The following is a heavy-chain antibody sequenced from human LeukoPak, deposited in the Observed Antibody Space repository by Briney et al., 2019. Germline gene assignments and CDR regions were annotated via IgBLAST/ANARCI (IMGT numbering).Heavy chain of an antibody. V-gene: IGHV3-23*01. CDR3: AKGVWELLYDY. Sequence: PGGSLRLSCAASGFTFASYAMTWVRQAPGKGLEWVSAISVSGDSTCYADSVKGRFTISRDNSKNTLYLQMNSLRAEDTAVYYCAKGVWELLYDYWGQGTLVTVSS. CDR1: GFTFASYA. J-gene: IGHJ4*02. D-gene: IGHD1-26*01. CDR2: ISVSGDST.